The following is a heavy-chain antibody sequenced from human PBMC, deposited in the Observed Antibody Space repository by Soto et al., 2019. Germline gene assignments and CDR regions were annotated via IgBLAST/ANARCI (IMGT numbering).Heavy chain of an antibody. Sequence: GESLKISCKGSGYSFTSYWISWVRQMPGKGLEWMGRIDPGDSYTNYSPSFQGHVTISADKSISTAYLQWSSLKASVTAMYYCARPGDYDRLFYGMDVWGQGTTVTVSS. CDR3: ARPGDYDRLFYGMDV. CDR2: IDPGDSYT. J-gene: IGHJ6*02. V-gene: IGHV5-10-1*01. CDR1: GYSFTSYW. D-gene: IGHD3-16*01.